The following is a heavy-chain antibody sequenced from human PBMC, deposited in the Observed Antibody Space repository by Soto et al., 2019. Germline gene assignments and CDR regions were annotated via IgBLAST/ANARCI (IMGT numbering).Heavy chain of an antibody. CDR1: GYTFTGYY. CDR2: ISPKSGGT. V-gene: IGHV1-2*02. J-gene: IGHJ4*02. CDR3: GKGRSGEVGVFY. Sequence: QVQLVQSGAEVKESGASVKVSCKASGYTFTGYYIHWVRQAPGQGLEWVGEISPKSGGTRYAQKFQGRVTMAKDTSITTVYMELSNLSPDDTAVYYCGKGRSGEVGVFYWGQGTLVTVHS. D-gene: IGHD3-16*01.